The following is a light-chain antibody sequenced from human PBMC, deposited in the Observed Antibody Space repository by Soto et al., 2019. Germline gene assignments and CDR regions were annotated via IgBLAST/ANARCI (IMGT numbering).Light chain of an antibody. CDR3: SSYKSSLSRV. Sequence: QSALTQPASVSGSPGQTITISCTGTSSDVGGGNYVSWYQQHPGKAPKLLIYDISNRPSGVPNRFSGSKSGHTASLTITGLQAEDEADYYCSSYKSSLSRVFGGGTQLTVL. J-gene: IGLJ3*02. CDR1: SSDVGGGNY. CDR2: DIS. V-gene: IGLV2-14*01.